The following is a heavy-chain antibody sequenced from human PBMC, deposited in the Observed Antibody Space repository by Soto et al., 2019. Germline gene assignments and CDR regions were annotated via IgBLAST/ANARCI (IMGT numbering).Heavy chain of an antibody. V-gene: IGHV3-74*01. D-gene: IGHD5-12*01. CDR3: VRSREGYNLVADY. J-gene: IGHJ4*02. CDR1: GFTFSGYW. CDR2: INGDGSTT. Sequence: EAQLVESGGGLVQPGGSLRLSCAASGFTFSGYWMHWVRQAPKRGLVWVSRINGDGSTTSYADSVKGRFTISRDNAKNTLYLQMNSLRAEDTAVYSCVRSREGYNLVADYWGQGTLVTVSS.